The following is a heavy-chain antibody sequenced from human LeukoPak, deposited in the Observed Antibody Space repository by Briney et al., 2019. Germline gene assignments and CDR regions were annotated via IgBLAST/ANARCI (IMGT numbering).Heavy chain of an antibody. Sequence: GGSLRLSCAVSGFAFSTYWMSWVRQAPGKGLEWVANIKEDGSETYYVDSLKGRFTISRDNVKNSLYLQINSLRADDSAVYYCARDSFETDIDYWGQGTLVTVSS. J-gene: IGHJ4*02. D-gene: IGHD1-14*01. CDR3: ARDSFETDIDY. V-gene: IGHV3-7*01. CDR2: IKEDGSET. CDR1: GFAFSTYW.